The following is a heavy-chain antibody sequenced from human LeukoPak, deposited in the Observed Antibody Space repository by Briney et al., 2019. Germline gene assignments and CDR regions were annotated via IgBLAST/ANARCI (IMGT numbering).Heavy chain of an antibody. CDR2: VHPSGNT. Sequence: SETLSLTCTVSGESISSYYWSWIRQSAEKGLEWIGRVHPSGNTHSNPSLESRVTISIAESRKKFSLKLTFVTAADTAVYYCARDSRSSTVWWFDVWGRGTLVTVSS. D-gene: IGHD3-10*01. CDR1: GESISSYY. CDR3: ARDSRSSTVWWFDV. J-gene: IGHJ2*01. V-gene: IGHV4-4*07.